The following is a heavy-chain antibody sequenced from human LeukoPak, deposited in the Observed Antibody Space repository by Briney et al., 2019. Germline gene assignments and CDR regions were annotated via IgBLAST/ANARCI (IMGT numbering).Heavy chain of an antibody. Sequence: SETLSLTCAVSGGSISSSTWWTWVRQPPGKGLEWIGEIFYSGSTNSNPSLKSRLTMSVDESKHEFSLKLTSVTAADTAVYYCASGGLVSRYLDHWGQGTLGTVSP. V-gene: IGHV4-4*02. J-gene: IGHJ4*02. CDR2: IFYSGST. CDR3: ASGGLVSRYLDH. D-gene: IGHD3-9*01. CDR1: GGSISSSTW.